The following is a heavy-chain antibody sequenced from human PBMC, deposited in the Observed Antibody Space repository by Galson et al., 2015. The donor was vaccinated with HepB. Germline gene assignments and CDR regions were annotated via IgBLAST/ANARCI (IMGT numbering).Heavy chain of an antibody. Sequence: PALVKPTQTLTLTCTFSGFSLSTSGVGVSWIRQPPGKALEWLALIYWDDDKRYSPSLKSRLTITKDTSKNQVVLTMTNMDPVDTATYYCAHRSHAYQLPMLGGYYFDYWGQGTLVTVSS. CDR2: IYWDDDK. D-gene: IGHD2-2*01. J-gene: IGHJ4*02. V-gene: IGHV2-5*02. CDR3: AHRSHAYQLPMLGGYYFDY. CDR1: GFSLSTSGVG.